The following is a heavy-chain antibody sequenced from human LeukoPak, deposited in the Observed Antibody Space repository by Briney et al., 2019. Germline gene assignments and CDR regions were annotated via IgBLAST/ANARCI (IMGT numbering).Heavy chain of an antibody. CDR2: IYDTGNT. CDR3: ARSLRGYRFATDY. J-gene: IGHJ4*02. Sequence: SETLSLTCTVSGGSISSYYWSWIRQPPGMGLEWIAYIYDTGNTRYNPSLQSRVTMSVDTSKNQFSLKLSSVTAADTAVYYCARSLRGYRFATDYWGQGNLVTVSS. D-gene: IGHD5-18*01. V-gene: IGHV4-59*08. CDR1: GGSISSYY.